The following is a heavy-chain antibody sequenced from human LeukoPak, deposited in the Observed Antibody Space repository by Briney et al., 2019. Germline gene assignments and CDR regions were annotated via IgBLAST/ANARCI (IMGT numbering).Heavy chain of an antibody. V-gene: IGHV1-2*02. J-gene: IGHJ4*02. Sequence: ASVKVSCKASGYTFTGYYMHWVRQAPGQGLEWMGWTNPNSGGTNYAQKFQGRVTMTRDTSISTAYMELSRLRSDDTAVYYCARARIAAAGKAFDYWGQGTLVTVSS. CDR3: ARARIAAAGKAFDY. D-gene: IGHD6-13*01. CDR2: TNPNSGGT. CDR1: GYTFTGYY.